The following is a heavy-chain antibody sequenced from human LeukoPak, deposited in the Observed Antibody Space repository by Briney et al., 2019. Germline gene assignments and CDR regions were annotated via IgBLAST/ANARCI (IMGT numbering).Heavy chain of an antibody. Sequence: GGSLRLSCAASGFTFSHFGMHWVRQAPGKGLDWVSYISTSGSTIYYADSVKGRFTISRDNAKNSLYLQMNSLRAEDTAVYYCATSRGSWPDYFDYWGQGTLVTVSS. CDR2: ISTSGSTI. CDR3: ATSRGSWPDYFDY. J-gene: IGHJ4*02. D-gene: IGHD6-13*01. V-gene: IGHV3-48*04. CDR1: GFTFSHFG.